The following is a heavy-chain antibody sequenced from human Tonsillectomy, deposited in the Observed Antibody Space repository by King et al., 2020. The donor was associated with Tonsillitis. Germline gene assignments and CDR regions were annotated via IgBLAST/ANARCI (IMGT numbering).Heavy chain of an antibody. J-gene: IGHJ6*02. CDR1: GYTFTSYD. D-gene: IGHD5-18*01. Sequence: VQLVESGAEVRKPGASVKVSCKASGYTFTSYDINWVRQASGQGLEWMGWMNPNRGSTGYAQKFQGRVTMTRNTSITTAYMELSSLRYEDTAVYYCARVPSDTTYYYYGGMDVWGQGTTVTVSS. V-gene: IGHV1-8*01. CDR3: ARVPSDTTYYYYGGMDV. CDR2: MNPNRGST.